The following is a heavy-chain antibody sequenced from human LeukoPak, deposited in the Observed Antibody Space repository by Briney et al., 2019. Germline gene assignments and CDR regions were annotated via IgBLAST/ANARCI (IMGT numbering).Heavy chain of an antibody. J-gene: IGHJ4*02. CDR3: ARDAGDTSGYYYVGDY. Sequence: GGSLRLSCAASGFIFTNYAMHWVRQAPGKGLEWVALISYDGSNKYYADSVKGRFTFSRDNSKNTLYLQMNSLRAEDTAVYYCARDAGDTSGYYYVGDYWGQGPLVTVSS. D-gene: IGHD3-22*01. CDR1: GFIFTNYA. V-gene: IGHV3-30-3*01. CDR2: ISYDGSNK.